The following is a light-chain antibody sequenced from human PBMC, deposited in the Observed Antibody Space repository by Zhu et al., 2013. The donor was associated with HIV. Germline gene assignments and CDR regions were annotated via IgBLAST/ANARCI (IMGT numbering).Light chain of an antibody. CDR3: QQYNNWLFT. J-gene: IGKJ5*01. Sequence: EIVLTQSPGTLSLSPGERATLSCTASQSVSSSYLTWYQQRPGQAPRLLIFGASSRASGIPDRFSGSGSGTDFTLTISYLQSEDFAIYYCQQYNNWLFTFGQGTRLE. CDR1: QSVSSSY. CDR2: GAS. V-gene: IGKV3-20*01.